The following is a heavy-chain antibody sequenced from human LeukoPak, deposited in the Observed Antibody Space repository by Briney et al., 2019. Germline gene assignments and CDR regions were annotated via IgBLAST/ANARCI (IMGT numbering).Heavy chain of an antibody. V-gene: IGHV4-59*08. D-gene: IGHD6-19*01. Sequence: SETLSLTCTVSGGSIRTYYWSWIRQPPGKGLEWIGYIYYSGSANYNPSLKSRVTISVDTSKNQFSLKLSSVTAADTAVYYCARHPSAVAGKTFDCWGQGTLVTVSS. J-gene: IGHJ4*02. CDR1: GGSIRTYY. CDR3: ARHPSAVAGKTFDC. CDR2: IYYSGSA.